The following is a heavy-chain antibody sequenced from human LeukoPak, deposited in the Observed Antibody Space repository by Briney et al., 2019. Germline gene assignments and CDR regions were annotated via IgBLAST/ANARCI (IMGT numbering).Heavy chain of an antibody. D-gene: IGHD6-13*01. J-gene: IGHJ4*02. CDR2: VYTSGST. CDR1: GVSISSVNYY. Sequence: PSQTLSLTCSVSGVSISSVNYYWSWIRQPAGKGLEWIGRVYTSGSTNYNPSLKSRVTISVDTFKNQFSLKLSSVTAADTAVYYCARDFLGIGAAGAFDYWGQGSLVTVSA. V-gene: IGHV4-61*02. CDR3: ARDFLGIGAAGAFDY.